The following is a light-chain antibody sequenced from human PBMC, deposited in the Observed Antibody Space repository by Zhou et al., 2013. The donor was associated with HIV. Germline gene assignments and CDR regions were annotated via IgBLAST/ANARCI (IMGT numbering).Light chain of an antibody. CDR1: QGISSY. CDR3: QQLRTYLCS. Sequence: AIRMTQSPSSFSASTGDRVTITCRASQGISSYLAWYQQKPGKAPKLLIYAASTLQSGVPARFSGSGSGTEFTLTISSVQPEDSATYYCQQLRTYLCSFGQGTKLE. V-gene: IGKV1-8*01. CDR2: AAS. J-gene: IGKJ2*04.